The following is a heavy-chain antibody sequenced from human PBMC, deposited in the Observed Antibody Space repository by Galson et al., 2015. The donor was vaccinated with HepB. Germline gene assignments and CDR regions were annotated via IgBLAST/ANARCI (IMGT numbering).Heavy chain of an antibody. J-gene: IGHJ4*02. CDR1: GFTFSSYA. Sequence: SLRLSCAASGFTFSSYAMHWVRQAPGKGLEWVAVISYDGSNKYYADSVKGRFTISRDNSKNTLYLQMNSLRAEDTAVYYCARAGYDHWGQGTLVTVSS. CDR3: ARAGYDH. V-gene: IGHV3-30*04. D-gene: IGHD1-14*01. CDR2: ISYDGSNK.